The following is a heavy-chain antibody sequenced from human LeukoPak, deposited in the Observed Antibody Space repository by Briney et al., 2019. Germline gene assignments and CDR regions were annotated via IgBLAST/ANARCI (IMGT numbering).Heavy chain of an antibody. CDR1: GGSFSAYY. CDR3: ARGVRYYYDGSTYVPYYFDY. CDR2: INHSGSA. J-gene: IGHJ4*02. V-gene: IGHV4-34*01. D-gene: IGHD3-22*01. Sequence: SETLSLTCAAYGGSFSAYYWTWIRQPPGKGLEWIGEINHSGSAKYNPSLKSRVTISVDTSKNQFSLKLTSVTAADTAVYYCARGVRYYYDGSTYVPYYFDYWGQGTLVTVSS.